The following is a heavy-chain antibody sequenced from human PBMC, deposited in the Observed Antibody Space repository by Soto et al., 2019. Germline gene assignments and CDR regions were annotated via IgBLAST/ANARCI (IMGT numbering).Heavy chain of an antibody. CDR2: INPNGGST. Sequence: QVQLVQSGAEVKKPGASVKVSCKASGYTFINYYIHWVRQAPGQGLEWMGVINPNGGSTVYAQKCQGRVTLPRDTSTSTVYVELSSRRSDDTAVYFCVRATAARQRDYSYHYYLHIWGKGTTVTVSS. CDR3: VRATAARQRDYSYHYYLHI. D-gene: IGHD6-6*01. V-gene: IGHV1-46*03. CDR1: GYTFINYY. J-gene: IGHJ6*03.